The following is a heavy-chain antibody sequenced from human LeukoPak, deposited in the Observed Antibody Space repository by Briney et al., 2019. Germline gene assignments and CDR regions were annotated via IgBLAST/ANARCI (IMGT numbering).Heavy chain of an antibody. CDR2: ISGSGGST. CDR1: GFTFSSYA. J-gene: IGHJ3*02. V-gene: IGHV3-23*01. CDR3: AKDDDRYYDSSGSPSGGAFDI. D-gene: IGHD3-22*01. Sequence: GGSLRLSCAASGFTFSSYAMSWVRQAPGKGLEWVSAISGSGGSTYYADSVKGRFTISRDNSKNTLYLQMNSLRAEDTAVYYCAKDDDRYYDSSGSPSGGAFDIWGQGTMVTVSS.